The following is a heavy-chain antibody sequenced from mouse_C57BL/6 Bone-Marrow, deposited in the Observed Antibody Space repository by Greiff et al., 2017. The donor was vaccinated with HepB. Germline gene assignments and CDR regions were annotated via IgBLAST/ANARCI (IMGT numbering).Heavy chain of an antibody. CDR2: IDPETGGT. CDR1: GYTFTDYE. CDR3: TNSFITTVDD. Sequence: QVQLQQSGAELVRPGASVTLSCKASGYTFTDYEMHWVKQTPVHGLEWIGAIDPETGGTAYNQKFKGKAILTADKSSSTAYMELRSLTSEDSAVYYCTNSFITTVDDWGQGTTLTVSS. J-gene: IGHJ2*01. V-gene: IGHV1-15*01. D-gene: IGHD1-1*01.